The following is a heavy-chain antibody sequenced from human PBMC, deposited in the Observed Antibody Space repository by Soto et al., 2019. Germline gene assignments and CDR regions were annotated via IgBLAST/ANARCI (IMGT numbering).Heavy chain of an antibody. J-gene: IGHJ4*02. CDR2: IYYSGST. Sequence: SETLSLTCTVSGGSISSYYWSWIRQPPGKGLEWIGYIYYSGSTNYNPSLKSRVTISVDTSKNQFSLKLSSVTAADTAVYYCARGSRSSVLFDYWGQGTLVTVSS. CDR3: ARGSRSSVLFDY. D-gene: IGHD3-10*01. CDR1: GGSISSYY. V-gene: IGHV4-59*01.